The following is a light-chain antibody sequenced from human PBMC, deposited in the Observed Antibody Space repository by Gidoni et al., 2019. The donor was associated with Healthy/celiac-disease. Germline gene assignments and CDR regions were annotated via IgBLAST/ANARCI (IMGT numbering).Light chain of an antibody. Sequence: DIVLTQSPDSLAVSLGERATINCKSSQSVLYSSNNKNYLAWYQQKPGQPPKLLIYWASTRESGVPDRFSGSGSGTDFTLTISSLQAEDVAVYDCQQYYSTLPITFGQXTRLEIK. J-gene: IGKJ5*01. CDR2: WAS. CDR3: QQYYSTLPIT. V-gene: IGKV4-1*01. CDR1: QSVLYSSNNKNY.